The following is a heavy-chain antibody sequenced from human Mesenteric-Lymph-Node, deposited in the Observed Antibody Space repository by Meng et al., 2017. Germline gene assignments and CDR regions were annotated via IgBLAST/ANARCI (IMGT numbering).Heavy chain of an antibody. V-gene: IGHV3-23*01. CDR2: ISGSGGST. J-gene: IGHJ4*02. CDR1: GFTFSSYA. D-gene: IGHD2-15*01. Sequence: GESLKISCAASGFTFSSYAMSWVRQAPGKGLEWVSAISGSGGSTYYADSVKGRFTISRDNSKNTLYLQMNSLRAEDTAVYYCAKRAGYCSGGSCPSYSDYWGQGTLVTVPS. CDR3: AKRAGYCSGGSCPSYSDY.